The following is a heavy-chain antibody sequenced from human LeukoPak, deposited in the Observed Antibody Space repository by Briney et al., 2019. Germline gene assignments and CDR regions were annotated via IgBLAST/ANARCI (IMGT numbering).Heavy chain of an antibody. V-gene: IGHV1-18*01. CDR2: ISTYNGDT. D-gene: IGHD3-9*01. CDR3: ARDPGTYYDILTGYYTPYYFDH. Sequence: GASVEVSCKASGYTFTSYGISWVRQAPGQGLEWMGWISTYNGDTDYAHNFQGRVTMSTDTSTSTAYMEVRSLRSDDTAVYYCARDPGTYYDILTGYYTPYYFDHWGQGTLVSVSS. CDR1: GYTFTSYG. J-gene: IGHJ4*02.